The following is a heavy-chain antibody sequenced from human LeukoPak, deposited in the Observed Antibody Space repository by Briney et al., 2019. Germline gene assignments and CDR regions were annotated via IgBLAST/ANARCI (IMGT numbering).Heavy chain of an antibody. CDR2: IYYSGST. V-gene: IGHV4-59*01. J-gene: IGHJ3*02. CDR3: ARVGYSYGSPDAFDI. CDR1: GGSISSYY. Sequence: PSETLSLTCTVSGGSISSYYWSWIRQPPGKGLEWIGYIYYSGSTNYNPSLKSRVTTSVDTSKNQFSLKLSSVTAADTAVYYCARVGYSYGSPDAFDIWGQGTMVTVSS. D-gene: IGHD5-18*01.